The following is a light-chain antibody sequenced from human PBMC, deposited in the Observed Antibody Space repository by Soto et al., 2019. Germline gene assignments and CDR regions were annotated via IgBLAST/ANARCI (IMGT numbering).Light chain of an antibody. CDR2: GVS. J-gene: IGKJ5*01. CDR1: QSISSSY. CDR3: QQRNIWPPVT. Sequence: DIVLTQSPGTLSLSPGERATLSCRASQSISSSYLAWYQQKPGQAPRLLIHGVSTRATGIPDRFSGSGSGTDFTLTISRLEPEDFAVYYCQQRNIWPPVTFGQGTRLEIK. V-gene: IGKV3D-20*02.